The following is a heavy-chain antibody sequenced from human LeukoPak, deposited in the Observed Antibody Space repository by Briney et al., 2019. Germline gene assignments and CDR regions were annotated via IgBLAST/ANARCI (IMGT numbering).Heavy chain of an antibody. D-gene: IGHD5/OR15-5a*01. CDR1: GGTFSGYS. V-gene: IGHV1-69*10. J-gene: IGHJ4*02. CDR2: IIPMLNKV. Sequence: SVKVSCKASGGTFSGYSISWVRQAPGQGPEWMGGIIPMLNKVNYAQKFQGRVTITADESTTTAYMELSSLISDGTALYYCARRDVSTRHFDYWGQGTLVTVSS. CDR3: ARRDVSTRHFDY.